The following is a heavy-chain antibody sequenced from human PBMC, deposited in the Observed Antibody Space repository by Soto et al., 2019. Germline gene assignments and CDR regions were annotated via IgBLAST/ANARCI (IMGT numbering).Heavy chain of an antibody. CDR1: GCSMSSYY. V-gene: IGHV4-59*01. CDR3: ERISVAYDDSFDY. Sequence: QVQLQESGPGLVKPSETLSLTCTVSGCSMSSYYWSWIRQPPGKGLEWIGYIYYSGNTNYNPSLKGSVTISVATSQNQFALKRRSVAAADTYLYYCERISVAYDDSFDYWGQGTLVTVSS. D-gene: IGHD5-12*01. CDR2: IYYSGNT. J-gene: IGHJ4*02.